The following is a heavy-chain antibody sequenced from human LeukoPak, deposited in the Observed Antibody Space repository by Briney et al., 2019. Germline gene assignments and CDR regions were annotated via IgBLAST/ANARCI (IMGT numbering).Heavy chain of an antibody. CDR3: ARGADCGGDCFRLSFLY. D-gene: IGHD2-21*02. V-gene: IGHV3-23*01. CDR2: ISGSGERI. CDR1: GFTFSTYA. Sequence: PGGSLRLSCAASGFTFSTYAMTWVRQAPGKGLEWVSGISGSGERIHYADSVKGRFTISRDNSKNTVYLQMNSLRAEDTAVYYCARGADCGGDCFRLSFLYWGQGTLVTVSS. J-gene: IGHJ4*02.